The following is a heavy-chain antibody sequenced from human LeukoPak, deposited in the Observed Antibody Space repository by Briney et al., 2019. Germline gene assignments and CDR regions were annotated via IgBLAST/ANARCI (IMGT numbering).Heavy chain of an antibody. J-gene: IGHJ4*02. CDR3: ATADHYDSSGYYWDYFDY. Sequence: ASVKVSCKVSGYTLTELSMHWVRQAPGKGLEWMGGFDPEDGETIYAQKLQGRVTMTEDTSTDTAYMELSSLRSEDTAVYYCATADHYDSSGYYWDYFDYWGQGTLVTVSS. CDR1: GYTLTELS. CDR2: FDPEDGET. V-gene: IGHV1-24*01. D-gene: IGHD3-22*01.